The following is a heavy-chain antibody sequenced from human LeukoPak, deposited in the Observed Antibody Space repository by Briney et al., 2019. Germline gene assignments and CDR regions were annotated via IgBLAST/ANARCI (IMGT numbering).Heavy chain of an antibody. D-gene: IGHD3-22*01. Sequence: GRSLRLSCAASGFTFANYAVIWVRQAPGKGLEWVSGIGGSGGGTYYADSVKGRFTISRDNSKNTLYLEMNSLRAEDTAVYYCAKEGYDPWGQGTLVTVSS. CDR1: GFTFANYA. CDR3: AKEGYDP. CDR2: IGGSGGGT. V-gene: IGHV3-23*01. J-gene: IGHJ5*02.